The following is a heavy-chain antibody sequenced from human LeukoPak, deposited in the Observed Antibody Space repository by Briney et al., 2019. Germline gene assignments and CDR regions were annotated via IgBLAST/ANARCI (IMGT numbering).Heavy chain of an antibody. D-gene: IGHD2-21*02. CDR1: GGSISSYY. J-gene: IGHJ3*02. Sequence: SETLSLTCTVSGGSISSYYWSWIRQPAGKGLEWIGRIYTSGSTNYNPSLKSRVTMSVATSKNQFSLKLSSVTAADTAVYYCASGYCGGACQLGGVDMWGQGTMVTVSS. V-gene: IGHV4-4*07. CDR3: ASGYCGGACQLGGVDM. CDR2: IYTSGST.